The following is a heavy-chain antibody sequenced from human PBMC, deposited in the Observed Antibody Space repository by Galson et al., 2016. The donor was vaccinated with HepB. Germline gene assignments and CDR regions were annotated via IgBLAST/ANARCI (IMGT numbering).Heavy chain of an antibody. Sequence: SLRLSCAASGFTVSSYYMSWVRQAPGKGLEWVSVIYRGGGTFYADSVKGRFTISSDISKNTVHLQMNRLRDEDTAVYFCASTNDDRPAKYYFDDWGQGTLVTVSS. D-gene: IGHD3-22*01. CDR2: IYRGGGT. V-gene: IGHV3-66*01. CDR3: ASTNDDRPAKYYFDD. CDR1: GFTVSSYY. J-gene: IGHJ4*02.